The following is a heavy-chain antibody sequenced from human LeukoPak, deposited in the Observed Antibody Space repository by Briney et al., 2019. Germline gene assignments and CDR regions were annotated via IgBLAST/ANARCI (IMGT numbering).Heavy chain of an antibody. Sequence: SGPTLVKPTQTLTLTCTFSGFSLSTSGVGVGWIRQPPGKALEWLALIYWNDDKRYSPSLESRLTITKDTSKNQVVLTMTNMDPVDTATYYCAHSPYDFWSGYYSAPRNWFDPWGQGTLVTVSS. V-gene: IGHV2-5*01. J-gene: IGHJ5*02. D-gene: IGHD3-3*01. CDR3: AHSPYDFWSGYYSAPRNWFDP. CDR1: GFSLSTSGVG. CDR2: IYWNDDK.